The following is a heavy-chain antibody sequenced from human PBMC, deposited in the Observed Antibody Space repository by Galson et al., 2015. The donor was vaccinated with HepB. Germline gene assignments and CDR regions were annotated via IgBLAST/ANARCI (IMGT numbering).Heavy chain of an antibody. CDR3: VSVLSTAYGMDV. Sequence: SVKVSCKASGGTFRSSTISWVRQAPGQGLEWMGRINPTDGIANYAQKFQGRVTITADKSTSTAYMELSSLRSEDTAVYYCVSVLSTAYGMDVWGQGTTVTVSS. CDR1: GGTFRSST. CDR2: INPTDGIA. J-gene: IGHJ6*02. D-gene: IGHD3-10*02. V-gene: IGHV1-69*02.